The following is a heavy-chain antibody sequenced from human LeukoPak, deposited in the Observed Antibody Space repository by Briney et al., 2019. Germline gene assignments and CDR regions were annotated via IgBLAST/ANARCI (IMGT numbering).Heavy chain of an antibody. CDR2: IIPIFGTA. CDR1: GGTFRSYA. V-gene: IGHV1-69*06. CDR3: ASDVHYDDSSGTPSDY. Sequence: ASVKVSCKASGGTFRSYAISCGPQAPGQGLEWMGRIIPIFGTANYAQKFQGRVTITADKSTSTAYMELSSLRSEDTAVYYCASDVHYDDSSGTPSDYWGQGTLVTVSS. J-gene: IGHJ4*02. D-gene: IGHD3-22*01.